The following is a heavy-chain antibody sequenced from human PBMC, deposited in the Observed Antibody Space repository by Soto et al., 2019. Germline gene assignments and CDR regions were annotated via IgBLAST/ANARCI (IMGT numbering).Heavy chain of an antibody. V-gene: IGHV1-46*01. CDR1: GYTFTSYY. D-gene: IGHD6-13*01. CDR3: ARDVTAADSYNWFDP. J-gene: IGHJ5*02. CDR2: INPSGGST. Sequence: GASVKVSCKASGYTFTSYYMHWVRQAPGQGLEWMGIINPSGGSTSYAQKFQGRVTMTRDTPTSTVYMELSSLRSEDTAGDYCARDVTAADSYNWFDPWGQGTLVTVSS.